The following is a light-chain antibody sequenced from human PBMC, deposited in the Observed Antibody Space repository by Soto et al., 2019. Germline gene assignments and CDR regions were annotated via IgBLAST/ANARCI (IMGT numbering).Light chain of an antibody. Sequence: EIVLTQSPATLSLSPGERATLSCRASQSLGYSLAWPHQKHGQAPRLLIYDTSNRAPDIPDRFSGSVSGTDFTLTIGSLDPEDFAVYYCQQRRDCPLTCGGGTKVQIK. J-gene: IGKJ4*01. CDR3: QQRRDCPLT. V-gene: IGKV3-11*01. CDR2: DTS. CDR1: QSLGYS.